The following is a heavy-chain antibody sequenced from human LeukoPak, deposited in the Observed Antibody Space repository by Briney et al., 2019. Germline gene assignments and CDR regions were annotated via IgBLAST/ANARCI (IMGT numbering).Heavy chain of an antibody. J-gene: IGHJ3*02. CDR2: VRGSGSDT. Sequence: PGGSLRLSCAASGFTFSTYAMTWVRQTPGKGLEWVSAVRGSGSDTYYADSVKGRFTITRDDLKNMLYLQMNSLSAEDTAVFYGARGLVGAASTGAFDIWGQGTMVAVSS. CDR3: ARGLVGAASTGAFDI. CDR1: GFTFSTYA. V-gene: IGHV3-23*01. D-gene: IGHD2-15*01.